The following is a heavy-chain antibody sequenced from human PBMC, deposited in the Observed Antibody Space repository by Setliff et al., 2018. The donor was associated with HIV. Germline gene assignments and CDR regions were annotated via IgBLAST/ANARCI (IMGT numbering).Heavy chain of an antibody. V-gene: IGHV5-51*01. Sequence: GESLTISCKGSGYTFTNYWIAWVRQMPGKGLEWMGIIHPGDSDARYSPSFLGQVTISADKSISTAYLQWSSLKASDTAMYYCARLTYYYDSSGYYPYWFDPWGQGTLVTVSS. CDR2: IHPGDSDA. CDR1: GYTFTNYW. J-gene: IGHJ5*02. CDR3: ARLTYYYDSSGYYPYWFDP. D-gene: IGHD3-22*01.